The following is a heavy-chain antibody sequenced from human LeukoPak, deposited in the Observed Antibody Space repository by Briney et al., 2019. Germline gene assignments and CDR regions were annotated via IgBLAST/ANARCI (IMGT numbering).Heavy chain of an antibody. D-gene: IGHD3-10*01. V-gene: IGHV1-18*01. Sequence: VSVKVSCEASGYIFTSYGFAWVRQAPGQGLEWMGWISALNGNTNYAQKFQGRVTMTTDTSTSTAYMELRSLTSDDTAMYYCARDPEGVTPLDYWGQGTLVTVSS. CDR3: ARDPEGVTPLDY. CDR2: ISALNGNT. J-gene: IGHJ4*02. CDR1: GYIFTSYG.